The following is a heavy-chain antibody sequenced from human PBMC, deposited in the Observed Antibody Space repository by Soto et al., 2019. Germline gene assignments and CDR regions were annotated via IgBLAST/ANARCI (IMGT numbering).Heavy chain of an antibody. CDR1: GGTISSYT. Sequence: SVTVSCQASGGTISSYTISWVRQAPGQGLEWMGRIIPILGIANYAQKFQGRVTITADKSTSTAYMELSSLRSEDTAVYYCARGPYSSGWYGGAEYFQHWGQGTLVTVSS. V-gene: IGHV1-69*02. CDR3: ARGPYSSGWYGGAEYFQH. D-gene: IGHD6-19*01. CDR2: IIPILGIA. J-gene: IGHJ1*01.